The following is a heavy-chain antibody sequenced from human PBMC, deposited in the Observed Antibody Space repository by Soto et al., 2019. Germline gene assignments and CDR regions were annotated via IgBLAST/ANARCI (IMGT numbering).Heavy chain of an antibody. V-gene: IGHV1-2*04. J-gene: IGHJ3*02. Sequence: ASVKVSCKASGYTFTGYYMHWVRQAPGQGLEWMGCINPNSGGTNYAQKFQGWVTMTRDTSISTAYMELSRLRSDDTAVFYCARAGDIVVVVAASNDAFDIWGQGTMVTVSS. CDR1: GYTFTGYY. D-gene: IGHD2-15*01. CDR3: ARAGDIVVVVAASNDAFDI. CDR2: INPNSGGT.